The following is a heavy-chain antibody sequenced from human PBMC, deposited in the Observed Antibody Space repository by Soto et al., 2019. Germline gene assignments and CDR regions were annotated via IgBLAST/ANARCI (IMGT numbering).Heavy chain of an antibody. CDR2: MSYDGRNK. V-gene: IGHV3-30*04. CDR1: GFTFSSFA. J-gene: IGHJ6*02. Sequence: QEQLVESGGGVVQPGRSLRLSCVASGFTFSSFAMHWVRQAPGKGLEWVAVMSYDGRNKNYADSVKGRVTISRDNSKNTLYLQMNSLRAEETAVYYCAKVKGIAAGWGMDVWGQGTAVTVSS. CDR3: AKVKGIAAGWGMDV. D-gene: IGHD6-13*01.